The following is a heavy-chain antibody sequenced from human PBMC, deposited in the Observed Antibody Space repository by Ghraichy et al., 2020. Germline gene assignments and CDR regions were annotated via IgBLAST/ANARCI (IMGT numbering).Heavy chain of an antibody. CDR1: GGSFSGYS. J-gene: IGHJ4*02. D-gene: IGHD2-15*01. Sequence: SETLSLTCAVYGGSFSGYSWSWIRQPPGKGLEWIGEINDSGSSNYNPSLKSRVTILVDTSKRHFSLKLSSVTAADTAVYYCARSNGLVVVAGATPEDCYFDYWGQGELVTVSS. V-gene: IGHV4-34*01. CDR2: INDSGSS. CDR3: ARSNGLVVVAGATPEDCYFDY.